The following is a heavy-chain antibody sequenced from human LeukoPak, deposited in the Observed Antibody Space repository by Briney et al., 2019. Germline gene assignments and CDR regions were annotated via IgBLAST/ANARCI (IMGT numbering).Heavy chain of an antibody. D-gene: IGHD6-19*01. J-gene: IGHJ4*02. CDR2: INHSGST. CDR1: GGSFSRYY. Sequence: SGTLSLTCAVSGGSFSRYYWIWIRQPPGRGLEWIGEINHSGSTNYNPSLKSRVTISVDTSKNQFSLKLSSVTAADTAVYFCARGGSSSGPFDFWGQGTLVTVSS. CDR3: ARGGSSSGPFDF. V-gene: IGHV4-34*01.